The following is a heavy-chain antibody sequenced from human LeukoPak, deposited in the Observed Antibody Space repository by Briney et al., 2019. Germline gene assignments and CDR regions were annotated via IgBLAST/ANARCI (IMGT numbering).Heavy chain of an antibody. CDR3: ASDEGNYFDY. Sequence: GESLRLSCAASGFTFSSYEMNWVRQAPGKGLEWVSFISISGSTIYYADSVKGRFTISRDNARNSLFLQMNSLRAEDTAIYYCASDEGNYFDYWGQGTLVAVSS. V-gene: IGHV3-48*03. J-gene: IGHJ4*02. CDR2: ISISGSTI. CDR1: GFTFSSYE.